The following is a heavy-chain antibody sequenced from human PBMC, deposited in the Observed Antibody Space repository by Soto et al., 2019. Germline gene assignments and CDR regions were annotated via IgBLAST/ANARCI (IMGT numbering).Heavy chain of an antibody. V-gene: IGHV3-11*01. J-gene: IGHJ4*02. CDR1: GFTFGGFD. CDR3: GRDTYYDGSGYHSGGVDF. Sequence: QVQLVESGGGSVKPGGSLRLSCAASGFTFGGFDMGWIRQAPGRGLEWVSFISGSGGIIYLADSVKGRFAISRDNTKNSLYLQMNSLRAEDTAVYYCGRDTYYDGSGYHSGGVDFWGQGTLVTVSS. CDR2: ISGSGGII. D-gene: IGHD3-22*01.